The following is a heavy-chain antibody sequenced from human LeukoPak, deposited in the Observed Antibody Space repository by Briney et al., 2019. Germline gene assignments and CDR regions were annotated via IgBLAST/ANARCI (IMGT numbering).Heavy chain of an antibody. D-gene: IGHD1-14*01. CDR2: FKSKTDGGTI. V-gene: IGHV3-15*01. J-gene: IGHJ4*02. CDR1: GFTFSSYE. CDR3: TTGTPHDY. Sequence: PGGSLRLSCAASGFTFSSYEMNWVRQAPGKGLEWVGRFKSKTDGGTIDYAAPVKGRFTISRDDSKNTLYLQMNSLKTEDTAFYYCTTGTPHDYWGQGTLVTVSS.